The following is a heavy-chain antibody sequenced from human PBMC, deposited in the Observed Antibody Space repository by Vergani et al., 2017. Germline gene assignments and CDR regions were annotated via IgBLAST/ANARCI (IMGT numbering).Heavy chain of an antibody. V-gene: IGHV3-21*01. CDR1: GFTFSSYS. Sequence: EVQVVESGGGLVKPGGSLRLSCAASGFTFSSYSMNWVRQAPGKGLEWVSYISSSNSYIFYADSVKGRFTISRDNAKNSLYLLMNSLRTEDTAVYYCARVYVDTAMVIGYWGQGTLVTVSS. CDR2: ISSSNSYI. J-gene: IGHJ4*02. CDR3: ARVYVDTAMVIGY. D-gene: IGHD5-18*01.